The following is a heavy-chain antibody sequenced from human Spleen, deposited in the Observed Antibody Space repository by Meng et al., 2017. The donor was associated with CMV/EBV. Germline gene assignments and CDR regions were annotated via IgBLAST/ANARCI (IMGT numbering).Heavy chain of an antibody. CDR3: AKVRNYYDSSGKGYYFDY. CDR2: IYSGGSST. D-gene: IGHD3-22*01. CDR1: LTFISYA. V-gene: IGHV3-23*03. Sequence: LTFISYAMSWVRQAPGKGLEWVSVIYSGGSSTYYADSVKGRFTISRDNSKNTLYLQMNSLRAEDTAVYYCAKVRNYYDSSGKGYYFDYWGQGTLVTVSS. J-gene: IGHJ4*02.